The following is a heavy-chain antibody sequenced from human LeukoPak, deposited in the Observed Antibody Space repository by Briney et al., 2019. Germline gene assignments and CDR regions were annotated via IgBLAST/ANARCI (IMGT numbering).Heavy chain of an antibody. D-gene: IGHD3-22*01. CDR3: ARMRVGNYNDGFDP. CDR2: IHYSGST. V-gene: IGHV4-59*01. J-gene: IGHJ5*02. CDR1: GDSISSDY. Sequence: PSETLSLTCTVSGDSISSDYWSWIRQAPGKGLEWIGYIHYSGSTHYNPSLKTRLTISIDTSKKQFSLNLSSVTAADTAIYYCARMRVGNYNDGFDPWGQGTLVAVSS.